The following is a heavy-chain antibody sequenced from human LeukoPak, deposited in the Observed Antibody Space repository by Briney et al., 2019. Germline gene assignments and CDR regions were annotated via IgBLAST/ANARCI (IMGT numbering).Heavy chain of an antibody. J-gene: IGHJ4*01. CDR2: ISGSGSDI. CDR3: STDPRLLMY. V-gene: IGHV3-11*01. Sequence: GGSLRLSCVVSGFSISDSYMTWIRQTPGKGLEWLAYISGSGSDIYFADSVKGRFTISRDNAKNSLYLQMNSLRPEDTALYYCSTDPRLLMYWGHGTLATVSS. CDR1: GFSISDSY. D-gene: IGHD2-8*01.